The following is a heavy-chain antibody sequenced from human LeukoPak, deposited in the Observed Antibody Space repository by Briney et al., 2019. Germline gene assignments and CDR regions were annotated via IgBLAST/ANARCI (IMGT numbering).Heavy chain of an antibody. J-gene: IGHJ5*02. D-gene: IGHD3-3*01. Sequence: SETLSLTCTVSGGSISSYYWSWIRQPPGKGLEWIGYIYYSGNTNYNPSLKSRVTISVDTSKNQFSLKLSSVTAADTAVYYCARLWSEGNWENWFDPWGQGTLVTVPS. V-gene: IGHV4-59*01. CDR2: IYYSGNT. CDR3: ARLWSEGNWENWFDP. CDR1: GGSISSYY.